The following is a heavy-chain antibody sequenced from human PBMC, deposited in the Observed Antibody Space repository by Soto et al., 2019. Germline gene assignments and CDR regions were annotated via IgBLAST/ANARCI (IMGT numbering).Heavy chain of an antibody. V-gene: IGHV4-30-4*01. CDR3: ARVGTPCGWFDP. D-gene: IGHD1-26*01. Sequence: SETLSLTCSVSGGSISSGYYYWSWIRQPPGKGLEWIGYIYYSGSTYYNPSLKSRVTISVDTSKNQFSLKLSSVTAADTAVYYCARVGTPCGWFDPWGQGTLVTVSS. CDR1: GGSISSGYYY. J-gene: IGHJ5*02. CDR2: IYYSGST.